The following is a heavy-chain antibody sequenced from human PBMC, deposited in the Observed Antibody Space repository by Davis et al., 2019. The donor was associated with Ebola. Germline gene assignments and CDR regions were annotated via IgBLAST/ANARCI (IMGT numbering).Heavy chain of an antibody. CDR3: SVGHYSNPNG. D-gene: IGHD4-11*01. V-gene: IGHV3-23*03. CDR1: GFSFRSYA. Sequence: GGSLRLSCAASGFSFRSYAMSWVRQAPGKGLEWVSLISNDGRTFYVESVKGRFTIPRDSSTNTFYLHMNSLRAEDTAVYFCSVGHYSNPNGWGQGMLVTVSS. CDR2: ISNDGRT. J-gene: IGHJ4*02.